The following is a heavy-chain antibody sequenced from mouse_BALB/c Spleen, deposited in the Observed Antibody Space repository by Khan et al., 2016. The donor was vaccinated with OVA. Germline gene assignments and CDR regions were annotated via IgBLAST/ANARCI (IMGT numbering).Heavy chain of an antibody. CDR3: TRDGSRYSYAMDY. CDR1: GYSITSDYA. V-gene: IGHV3-2*02. D-gene: IGHD2-3*01. CDR2: ISYSGST. Sequence: EVQLVESGPGLVKPSQSLSLTCTVTGYSITSDYAWNWIRQFPGNKLEWMGYISYSGSTSYNPSLKSRISITRDTSKNQFFLQLNSVTTEDTATYYCTRDGSRYSYAMDYWGQGTAVTVSS. J-gene: IGHJ4*01.